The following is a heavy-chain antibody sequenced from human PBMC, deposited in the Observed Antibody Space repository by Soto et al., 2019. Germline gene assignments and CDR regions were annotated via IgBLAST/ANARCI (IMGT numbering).Heavy chain of an antibody. CDR2: IRSQGDGGTA. Sequence: QLVESGGGFVKPGMSLRLTCAASGFTFNTAWMTWVRQAPGKGLERVGLIRSQGDGGTADYAPPVRGRFTISRDDSQNMVFLHMDNLQPDDTGVYYCITAPLRWGRGTLVTVSS. V-gene: IGHV3-15*01. CDR1: GFTFNTAW. CDR3: ITAPLR. J-gene: IGHJ4*02.